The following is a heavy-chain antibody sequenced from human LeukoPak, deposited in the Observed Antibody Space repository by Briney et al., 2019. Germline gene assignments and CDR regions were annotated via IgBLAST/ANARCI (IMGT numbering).Heavy chain of an antibody. V-gene: IGHV3-33*01. D-gene: IGHD1-26*01. J-gene: IGHJ4*02. CDR1: GFTFRGSG. CDR3: ARDTEWELNPDYFDY. CDR2: IWSDGSNK. Sequence: GGSLRLSCAASGFTFRGSGMHWVRQAPGKGLEWVAIIWSDGSNKYYTDSVKGRFTISRDNSKNTVYLQMNSLRADDTAVYYCARDTEWELNPDYFDYWGQGTLVTVSS.